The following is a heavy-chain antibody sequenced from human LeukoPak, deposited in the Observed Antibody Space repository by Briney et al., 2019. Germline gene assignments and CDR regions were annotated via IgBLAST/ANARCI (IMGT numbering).Heavy chain of an antibody. V-gene: IGHV4-59*01. CDR2: IYYSGST. J-gene: IGHJ6*02. D-gene: IGHD2-21*02. CDR1: GGSISSYY. CDR3: ARVGSRSCGGDCYPEDYYYGMDV. Sequence: SETLSLTCTVSGGSISSYYWSWIRQPPGKGLEWIGYIYYSGSTNYNPSLKSRVTISVDTSKNQFSLKLSSVTAADTAVYYCARVGSRSCGGDCYPEDYYYGMDVWGQGTTVTVSS.